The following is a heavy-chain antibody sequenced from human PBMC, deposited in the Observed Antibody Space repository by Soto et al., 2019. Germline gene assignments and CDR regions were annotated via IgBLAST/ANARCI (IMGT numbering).Heavy chain of an antibody. V-gene: IGHV3-30-3*01. CDR3: ARDSYGFDY. Sequence: GGSLRLSCAASGFTFSNYAMHWVRQAPGKGLECVAVISYDGSNKYYTDSVKGRFTISKDYSKNTLYLQMNSLRAEDTAVYYCARDSYGFDYWGQGTLVTV. D-gene: IGHD3-16*01. CDR2: ISYDGSNK. CDR1: GFTFSNYA. J-gene: IGHJ4*02.